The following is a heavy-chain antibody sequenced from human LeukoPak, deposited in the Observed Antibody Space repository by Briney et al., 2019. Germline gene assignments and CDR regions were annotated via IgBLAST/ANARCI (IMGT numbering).Heavy chain of an antibody. Sequence: SQTLSLTCTVSGGSVGSSDYYWSWMRQPPGKGLEWIGYIYYSGSTCYNPSLKSRITISVDTSKNQFSLNLSSVTAADTAVYYCARHVPLPATLGFDYWGQGTLVTVSS. CDR1: GGSVGSSDYY. CDR3: ARHVPLPATLGFDY. V-gene: IGHV4-30-4*01. D-gene: IGHD2-2*01. CDR2: IYYSGST. J-gene: IGHJ4*02.